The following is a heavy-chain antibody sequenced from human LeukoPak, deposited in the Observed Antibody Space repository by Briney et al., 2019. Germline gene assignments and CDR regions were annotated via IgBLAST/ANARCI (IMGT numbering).Heavy chain of an antibody. CDR3: ARVYSSSSKEFDY. V-gene: IGHV3-23*01. CDR2: ISGSGGST. D-gene: IGHD6-6*01. Sequence: GGSLRLSCAASGFTFSSYAMSWVRQAPGKGLEWVSAISGSGGSTYYADSVKGRSTISRDNSKNTLYLQMNSLRAEDTAVYYCARVYSSSSKEFDYWGQGTLVTVSS. J-gene: IGHJ4*02. CDR1: GFTFSSYA.